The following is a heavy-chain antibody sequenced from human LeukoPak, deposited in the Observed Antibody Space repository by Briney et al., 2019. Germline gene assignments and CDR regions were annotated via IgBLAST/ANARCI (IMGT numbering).Heavy chain of an antibody. V-gene: IGHV3-48*01. CDR2: ISSSSSTI. CDR1: GFTFSSYA. D-gene: IGHD4-17*01. J-gene: IGHJ4*02. CDR3: ASGGTYGDYSLGGY. Sequence: GGSLRLSCAASGFTFSSYAMHWVRQAPGKGLEWVSYISSSSSTIYYADSVKGRFTISRDNAKNSLYLQMNSLRAEDTAVYYCASGGTYGDYSLGGYWGQGTLVTVSS.